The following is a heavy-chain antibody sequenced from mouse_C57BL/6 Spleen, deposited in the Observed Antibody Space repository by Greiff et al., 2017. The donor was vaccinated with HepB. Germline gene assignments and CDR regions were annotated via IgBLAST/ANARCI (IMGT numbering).Heavy chain of an antibody. J-gene: IGHJ2*01. CDR2: ISYDGSN. CDR3: ARDDYLLYFDY. V-gene: IGHV3-6*01. CDR1: GYSITSGYY. D-gene: IGHD2-4*01. Sequence: EVQVVESGPGLVKPSQSLSLTCSVTGYSITSGYYWNWIRQFPGNKLEWMGYISYDGSNNYNPSLKNRISITRDTSKNQFFLKLNSVTTEDTATYYCARDDYLLYFDYWGQGTTLTVSS.